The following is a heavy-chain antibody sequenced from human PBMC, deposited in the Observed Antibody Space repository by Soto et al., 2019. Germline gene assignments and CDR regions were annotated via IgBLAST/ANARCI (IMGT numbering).Heavy chain of an antibody. CDR3: ARDGVAPYYYYGMDV. V-gene: IGHV1-18*01. CDR1: GYTFTRSG. D-gene: IGHD5-12*01. J-gene: IGHJ6*02. Sequence: QVQLVQSGAEVKKPGASVKVSCKASGYTFTRSGISWVRQAPGQGLEWMGWISTYNGDTNYVQTFQGRVTMTTDTSTSTVHMEVRSQRSDDTAVYYCARDGVAPYYYYGMDVWGQGTPVTVSS. CDR2: ISTYNGDT.